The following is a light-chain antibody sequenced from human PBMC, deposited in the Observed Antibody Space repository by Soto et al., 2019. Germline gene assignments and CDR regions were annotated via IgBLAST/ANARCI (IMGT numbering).Light chain of an antibody. J-gene: IGKJ1*01. Sequence: DIQMTQSPSALSASVGDRVTITCRASQSISTWLAWYQQKPGKAPNLLIYDASSLESGGPSRFSGSGFGKEFTLTISSLQPDDFATYYCQQYNSYSSPFGQGTKVEIK. CDR3: QQYNSYSSP. CDR1: QSISTW. V-gene: IGKV1-5*01. CDR2: DAS.